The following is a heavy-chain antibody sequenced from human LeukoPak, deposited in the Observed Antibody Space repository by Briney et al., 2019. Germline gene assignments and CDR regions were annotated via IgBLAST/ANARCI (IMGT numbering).Heavy chain of an antibody. V-gene: IGHV1-18*01. CDR1: GFTFSAYA. Sequence: ASVKVSCKGSGFTFSAYAITWVRQAPGEGLEWMGWIITYNGHTNYAQKFQGRVTMTTDTSTSTAYMELNSLRSEDTAVYYCARLSDTPAYYYSSGYYHIRYWGQGTLLTVSS. CDR2: IITYNGHT. CDR3: ARLSDTPAYYYSSGYYHIRY. J-gene: IGHJ4*02. D-gene: IGHD3-22*01.